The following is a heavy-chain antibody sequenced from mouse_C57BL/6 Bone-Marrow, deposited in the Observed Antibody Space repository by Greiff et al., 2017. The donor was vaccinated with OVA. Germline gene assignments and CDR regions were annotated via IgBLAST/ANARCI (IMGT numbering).Heavy chain of an antibody. Sequence: RVESGEGLVKPGGSLKLSCAASGFPFSSHAISWVRQTPEKRLEWVAYISSCGDYIYYADTVKGRFNISRDNARNTLYLQMRSLKSEDTAMYYCTRAHYGSAWFAYWGQGTLVTVSA. J-gene: IGHJ3*01. D-gene: IGHD1-1*01. CDR2: ISSCGDYI. CDR1: GFPFSSHA. V-gene: IGHV5-9-1*02. CDR3: TRAHYGSAWFAY.